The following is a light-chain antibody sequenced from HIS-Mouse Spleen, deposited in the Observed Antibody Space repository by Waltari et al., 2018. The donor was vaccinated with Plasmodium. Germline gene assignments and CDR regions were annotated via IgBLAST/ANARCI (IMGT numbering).Light chain of an antibody. CDR2: DVS. CDR1: SSDVGGYNY. V-gene: IGLV2-11*02. J-gene: IGLJ1*01. Sequence: QSALTPPRSVSGSPGQSVTIPCHGPSSDVGGYNYVSWYQQHPGKAPKLMIYDVSKRPSGVPDRFSGSKSGNTASLTISGLQAEDEADYYCCSYAGSYTFVFGTGTKVTVL. CDR3: CSYAGSYTFV.